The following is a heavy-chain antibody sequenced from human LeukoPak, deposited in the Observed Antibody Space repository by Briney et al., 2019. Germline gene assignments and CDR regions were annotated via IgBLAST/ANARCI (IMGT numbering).Heavy chain of an antibody. J-gene: IGHJ4*02. CDR3: AKAPRMTTVTGDYFDY. V-gene: IGHV3-23*01. D-gene: IGHD4-17*01. CDR1: GFTFSSYA. Sequence: GGSLRLSCAASGFTFSSYAMSWVRQAPGKGLEWVSAISGSGGSTYYADSVKGRFTISRDNSKNTVYLQMNSLRAEDTAVYYCAKAPRMTTVTGDYFDYWGQGTLVTVSS. CDR2: ISGSGGST.